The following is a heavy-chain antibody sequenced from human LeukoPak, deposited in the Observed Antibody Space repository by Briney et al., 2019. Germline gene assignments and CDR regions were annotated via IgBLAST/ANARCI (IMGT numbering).Heavy chain of an antibody. CDR2: IKYDGSEK. CDR3: ARDGYSNAMDV. Sequence: GGSLRVSCAASGFTFSRNWMSWFRQAPGKGLEWVANIKYDGSEKYYVDFVKGRFTISRDNAKNSLYLQMNSLRVEDTAVYYCARDGYSNAMDVWGQGTTVTVSS. V-gene: IGHV3-7*04. J-gene: IGHJ6*02. CDR1: GFTFSRNW.